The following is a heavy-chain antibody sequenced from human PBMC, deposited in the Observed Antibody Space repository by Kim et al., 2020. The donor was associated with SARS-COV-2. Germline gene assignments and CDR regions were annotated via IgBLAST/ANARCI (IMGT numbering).Heavy chain of an antibody. J-gene: IGHJ3*02. CDR3: ARDRPARILWFRVVDAFIS. V-gene: IGHV3-21*01. D-gene: IGHD3-10*01. CDR2: ISSSSSYI. Sequence: GGSLRLSCAASGFTFSSYSMNWVRQAPGKGLEWVSSISSSSSYIYYADSVKGRFTISRDNAKNSLYLQMNSLRAEDTAVYYCARDRPARILWFRVVDAFISGAKGQWSPSLQ. CDR1: GFTFSSYS.